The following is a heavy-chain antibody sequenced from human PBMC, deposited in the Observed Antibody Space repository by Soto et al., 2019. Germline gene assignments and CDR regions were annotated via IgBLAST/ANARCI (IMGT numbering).Heavy chain of an antibody. Sequence: QVQLQQWGAGLLKPSETLSLTCAVYGGSFSGYYWSWIRQPPGKGLEWIGEINHSGSTNYNPSLKSRCTLPGAPPDRQFSLKLKFVTAADTAVYYCARLPRTHYCDSGGYWYYWCQGTLVTVSS. J-gene: IGHJ4*02. CDR1: GGSFSGYY. V-gene: IGHV4-34*01. CDR2: INHSGST. CDR3: ARLPRTHYCDSGGYWYY. D-gene: IGHD3-22*01.